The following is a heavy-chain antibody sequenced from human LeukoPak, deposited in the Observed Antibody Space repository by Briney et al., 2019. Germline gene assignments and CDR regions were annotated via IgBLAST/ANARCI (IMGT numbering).Heavy chain of an antibody. D-gene: IGHD5-24*01. V-gene: IGHV3-43*01. J-gene: IGHJ4*02. CDR3: VRETESQRSFDY. CDR1: GFTFDDYT. CDR2: FSWDGGSK. Sequence: PGGPLRLSCAASGFTFDDYTMHWVRQPPGKGLEWVSLFSWDGGSKYYGDSVKGRFTISRDNSKKSLFLEMNSVRPEDTAFYYCVRETESQRSFDYWGQGTLVTVSS.